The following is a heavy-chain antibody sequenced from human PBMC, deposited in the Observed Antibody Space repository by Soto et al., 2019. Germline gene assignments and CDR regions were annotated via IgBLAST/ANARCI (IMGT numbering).Heavy chain of an antibody. J-gene: IGHJ6*02. CDR1: GFTFSNYG. V-gene: IGHV3-30*18. D-gene: IGHD3-10*01. CDR3: AKDRIVMIRGVMNYYGMDV. CDR2: ILYDGSDK. Sequence: QVQLVESGGGVVQPGRSLRLSCAASGFTFSNYGMHWVRQAPGKGLEWVAVILYDGSDKYFADSVKGRFTISRDNSKNTLDLQMNSLRAEDTAVYYCAKDRIVMIRGVMNYYGMDVWGQGTTVTVSS.